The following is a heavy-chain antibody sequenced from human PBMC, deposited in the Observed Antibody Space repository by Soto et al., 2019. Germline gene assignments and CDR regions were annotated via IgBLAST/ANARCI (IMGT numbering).Heavy chain of an antibody. Sequence: PSETLSLTCTVSGGSISSYYWSWIRQPPGKGLEWIGYIYYSGSTNYNPSLKSRVTISVDTSKNQFSLKLSSVTAADTAVYYCARGNGRSPSYYYYYYMDVWGKGTTVTVSS. CDR2: IYYSGST. V-gene: IGHV4-59*12. D-gene: IGHD1-1*01. CDR3: ARGNGRSPSYYYYYYMDV. J-gene: IGHJ6*03. CDR1: GGSISSYY.